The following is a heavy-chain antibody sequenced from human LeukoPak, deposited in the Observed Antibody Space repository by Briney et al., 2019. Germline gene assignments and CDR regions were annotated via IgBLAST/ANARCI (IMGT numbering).Heavy chain of an antibody. V-gene: IGHV4-30-2*01. Sequence: PSQTLSLTCTVSGGSISSGGYYWSWIRQPPGKGLEWIGYIYHSGSTYYNPSLKSRVTIPVDRSKNQFSLKLSSVTAADTAVYYCARDKSLDYWGQGTLVTVSS. CDR1: GGSISSGGYY. CDR2: IYHSGST. J-gene: IGHJ4*02. CDR3: ARDKSLDY.